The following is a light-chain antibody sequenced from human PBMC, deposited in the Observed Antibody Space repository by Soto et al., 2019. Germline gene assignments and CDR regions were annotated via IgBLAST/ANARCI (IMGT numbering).Light chain of an antibody. V-gene: IGLV2-8*01. J-gene: IGLJ1*01. CDR1: SSDVGGYNY. Sequence: QSALTQPPSASGSPGQSVTISCTGTSSDVGGYNYVAWFQQHPGKAPKLMIYEVTKRPSGVPDRFSGSKSGNTASLTVSVLQAEDEADYYCTSYAGSSTYVFGTGTKLTV. CDR2: EVT. CDR3: TSYAGSSTYV.